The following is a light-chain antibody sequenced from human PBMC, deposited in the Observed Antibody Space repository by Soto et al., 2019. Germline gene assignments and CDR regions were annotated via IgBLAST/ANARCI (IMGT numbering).Light chain of an antibody. CDR1: QDVSSY. CDR2: DAS. J-gene: IGKJ4*01. Sequence: DIQMTQSPSSLSASVGDRVTITCQACQDVSSYLNLSQHKPGKAPKPLIYDASNLETRVPSRFSGSGSGTDFNFTISSLQAEDFATYYCQQYENLPLTFGGGTKVDIK. V-gene: IGKV1-33*01. CDR3: QQYENLPLT.